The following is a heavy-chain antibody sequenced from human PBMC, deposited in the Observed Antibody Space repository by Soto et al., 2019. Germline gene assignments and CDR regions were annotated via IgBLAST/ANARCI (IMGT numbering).Heavy chain of an antibody. J-gene: IGHJ5*02. CDR2: IIPIFGTA. D-gene: IGHD1-26*01. Sequence: SVKCSCQSSGGTFIGYAIIWVLQDPGQGLEWMGGIIPIFGTANYAQKFQGRVTITADESTSTAYMELSSLRSEDTAVYYCAREGNSGSYYYWFDPWGQGTLVTVSS. V-gene: IGHV1-69*13. CDR1: GGTFIGYA. CDR3: AREGNSGSYYYWFDP.